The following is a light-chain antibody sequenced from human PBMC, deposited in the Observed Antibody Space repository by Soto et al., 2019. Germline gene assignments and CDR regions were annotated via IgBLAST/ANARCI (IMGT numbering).Light chain of an antibody. CDR2: SNN. CDR1: SSNIGSNA. CDR3: AAWDDSLNVLYV. V-gene: IGLV1-44*01. Sequence: QSVLIQPPSASGTPGQRVTISCSGGSSNIGSNAVTWYHQLPGTAPKLLIYSNNQRPSGVPDRFSGSKSGTSASLAISGLQSEDEADYYCAAWDDSLNVLYVFGTGTKVTVL. J-gene: IGLJ1*01.